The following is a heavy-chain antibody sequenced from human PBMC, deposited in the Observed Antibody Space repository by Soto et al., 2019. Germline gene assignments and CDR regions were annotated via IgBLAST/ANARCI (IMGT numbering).Heavy chain of an antibody. CDR3: AKDPRGYPNLDY. V-gene: IGHV3-23*01. J-gene: IGHJ4*02. CDR2: ISATGGST. CDR1: GFTFSNYA. D-gene: IGHD5-18*01. Sequence: EVQLLESGGGLVQPGGSLRLSSAASGFTFSNYAMSWVRQAPRKGLEWVSGISATGGSTSYADSVKGRFTMSRDNSKNTLYLQVNSLRPEDTAVYYCAKDPRGYPNLDYWGQGTLVTVSS.